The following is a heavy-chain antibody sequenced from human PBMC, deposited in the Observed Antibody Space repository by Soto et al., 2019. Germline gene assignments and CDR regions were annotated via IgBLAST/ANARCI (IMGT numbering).Heavy chain of an antibody. CDR1: GGTFSNHA. Sequence: QVQLVQSGAEVKKPGSSVKVSCKASGGTFSNHAISWVRQAPGQGLEWMGGIIPMFGTADYAQKFQGRVTITADESTTTVHMELSSLRSEDSAVYYCAGDDATYCGGDCYRYFFYGLDGWGQGTTVTVAS. CDR2: IIPMFGTA. D-gene: IGHD2-21*02. CDR3: AGDDATYCGGDCYRYFFYGLDG. V-gene: IGHV1-69*01. J-gene: IGHJ6*02.